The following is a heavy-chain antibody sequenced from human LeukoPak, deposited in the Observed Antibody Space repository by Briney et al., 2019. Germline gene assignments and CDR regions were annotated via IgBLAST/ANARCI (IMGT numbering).Heavy chain of an antibody. CDR2: ISGSGGTT. D-gene: IGHD4-17*01. CDR3: AKDYYGDQPLYYFDY. V-gene: IGHV3-23*01. CDR1: GFTFSSYA. J-gene: IGHJ4*02. Sequence: GGSLRLSCAASGFTFSSYAMSWVRQAPGKGLEWVSAISGSGGTTYYADSVKGRFTISRDNSKNTLYLQMNSLRAEDTAVYYCAKDYYGDQPLYYFDYWGQGTLVTVSS.